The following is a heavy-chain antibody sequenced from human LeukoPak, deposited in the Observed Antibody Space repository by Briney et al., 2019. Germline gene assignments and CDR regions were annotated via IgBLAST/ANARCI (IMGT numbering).Heavy chain of an antibody. J-gene: IGHJ4*02. CDR2: INQRRNT. Sequence: SETLSLTCVVYGGSFSGYSWSWIRQPPGKGLEWIGEINQRRNTNYNPSLKSRVTISIDTSKNQFSLKLSSVTAADTAVYYCASTRNYDILTGPTFDYWGQGTLVTVSS. V-gene: IGHV4-34*01. D-gene: IGHD3-9*01. CDR3: ASTRNYDILTGPTFDY. CDR1: GGSFSGYS.